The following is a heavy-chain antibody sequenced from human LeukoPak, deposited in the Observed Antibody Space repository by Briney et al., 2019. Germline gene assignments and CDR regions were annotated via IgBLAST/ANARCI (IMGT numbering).Heavy chain of an antibody. J-gene: IGHJ4*02. CDR1: GYTFNTYD. V-gene: IGHV1-8*01. CDR3: AREGNWKSLDPIDY. CDR2: MNPDSGDT. D-gene: IGHD1-1*01. Sequence: ASVKVSCKASGYTFNTYDMAWVRQATGQGLEWMGWMNPDSGDTGYAQKLQGRVTMTTDTSTSTAYMELRSLRSDDTAVYYCAREGNWKSLDPIDYWGQGTLVTVSS.